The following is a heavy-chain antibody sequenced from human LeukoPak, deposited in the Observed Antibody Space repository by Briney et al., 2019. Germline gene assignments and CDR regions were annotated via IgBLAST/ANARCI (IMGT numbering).Heavy chain of an antibody. J-gene: IGHJ4*02. CDR1: GYTFTGYY. Sequence: ASVKASCKASGYTFTGYYMHWVRQAPGQGLEWMGRINPNSGGTNYAQKFQGRVTMTRDTSISTAYMELSRLRSDDTAVYYCARVVYGSGSYYNDYWGQGTLVTVSS. D-gene: IGHD3-10*01. CDR3: ARVVYGSGSYYNDY. CDR2: INPNSGGT. V-gene: IGHV1-2*06.